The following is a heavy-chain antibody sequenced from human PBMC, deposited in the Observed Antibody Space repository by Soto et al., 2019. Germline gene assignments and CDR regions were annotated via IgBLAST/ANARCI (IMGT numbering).Heavy chain of an antibody. CDR3: AKENVGEGGSYFQH. CDR2: IRGKVFGGST. Sequence: GSLTLSCTESGFVVGGGAMIWIRQPPGKGPEWVGFIRGKVFGGSTEFAASLEGRFSISRDDSKSIAYLEIKSLKTEDTAVYYCAKENVGEGGSYFQHWRQGTLVTSPQ. J-gene: IGHJ1*01. CDR1: GFVVGGGA. D-gene: IGHD1-26*01. V-gene: IGHV3-49*03.